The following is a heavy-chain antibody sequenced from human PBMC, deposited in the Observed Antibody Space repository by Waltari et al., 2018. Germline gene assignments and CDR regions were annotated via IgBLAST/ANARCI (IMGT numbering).Heavy chain of an antibody. V-gene: IGHV4-34*01. Sequence: QVQLQQWGAGLLKPSETLSLTCAVYGGSFSGYYWSWIRQPPGKGLEWIGEINHCGRPNYHPSLRRRVTIAVDTSKNQFSLKLSSVTAADTAVYYCARGRIVVVLKNWFDPWGQGTLVTVSS. D-gene: IGHD2-21*01. CDR3: ARGRIVVVLKNWFDP. CDR1: GGSFSGYY. CDR2: INHCGRP. J-gene: IGHJ5*02.